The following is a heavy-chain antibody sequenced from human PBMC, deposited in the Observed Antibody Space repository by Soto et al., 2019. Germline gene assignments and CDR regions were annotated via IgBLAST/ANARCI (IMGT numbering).Heavy chain of an antibody. CDR1: GFTFSSYG. CDR2: IWYDGSNK. V-gene: IGHV3-33*01. J-gene: IGHJ6*02. Sequence: GGSLRLSCAASGFTFSSYGMHWVRQAPGKGLEWVAVIWYDGSNKYYADSVKGRFTISRDNSKNTLYLQMNSLRAEDTAVYYCARDGATSFGVVIPMDVWGQGTTVTVSS. D-gene: IGHD3-3*01. CDR3: ARDGATSFGVVIPMDV.